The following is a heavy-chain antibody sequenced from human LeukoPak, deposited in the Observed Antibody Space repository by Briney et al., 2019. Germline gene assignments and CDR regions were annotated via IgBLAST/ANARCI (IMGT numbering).Heavy chain of an antibody. CDR3: ARGRAPLDY. CDR1: GSYISSSNY. J-gene: IGHJ4*02. Sequence: SETLSLTCTVSGSYISSSNYWSWIRQSPGKGLEWIGTIYQGGNTYYNPSLMTRVTISVDTSKNQFSLKLSSVTAADTAVYYCARGRAPLDYWGQGTLVTVSS. V-gene: IGHV4-38-2*02. CDR2: IYQGGNT.